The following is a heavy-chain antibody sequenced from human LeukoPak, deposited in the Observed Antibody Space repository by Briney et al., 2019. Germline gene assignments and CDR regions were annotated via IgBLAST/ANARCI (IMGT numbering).Heavy chain of an antibody. J-gene: IGHJ4*02. Sequence: GASVKVSCKASGYTFTGYYTHWVRQAPGQGLEWMGIINPSGGSTSYAQKFQGRVTMTRDMSTSTVYMELSSLRSEDTAVYYCARVLSGLDYWGQGTLVTVSS. V-gene: IGHV1-46*01. CDR1: GYTFTGYY. CDR3: ARVLSGLDY. D-gene: IGHD3-10*01. CDR2: INPSGGST.